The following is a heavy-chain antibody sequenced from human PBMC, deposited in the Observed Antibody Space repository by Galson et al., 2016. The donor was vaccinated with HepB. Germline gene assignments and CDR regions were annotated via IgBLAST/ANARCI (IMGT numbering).Heavy chain of an antibody. D-gene: IGHD3-9*01. J-gene: IGHJ5*02. V-gene: IGHV3-9*01. Sequence: SLRLSCAASGFNFDAYAMHWVRQAPGKGLEWVSGISWNSGIIDYADSVKGRFTISRDNAKNYLFLQVNSLRAEDTAFYYCAKDAASGDILTPYSQGFDPWGQGTLVTVSS. CDR1: GFNFDAYA. CDR3: AKDAASGDILTPYSQGFDP. CDR2: ISWNSGII.